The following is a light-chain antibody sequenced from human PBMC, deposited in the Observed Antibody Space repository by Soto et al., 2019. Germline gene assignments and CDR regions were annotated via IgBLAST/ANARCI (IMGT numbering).Light chain of an antibody. CDR2: DVS. CDR3: SSYTSTSTYV. J-gene: IGLJ1*01. V-gene: IGLV2-14*03. Sequence: QSVLTQPASVSGSPGQSITISCTGTSSDVGGYNYVSWYQQHPGNAPKLMIYDVSNRPSGVSNRFSGSKSGNTASLTISGLQAEDEADYYCSSYTSTSTYVSGTGTKVTVL. CDR1: SSDVGGYNY.